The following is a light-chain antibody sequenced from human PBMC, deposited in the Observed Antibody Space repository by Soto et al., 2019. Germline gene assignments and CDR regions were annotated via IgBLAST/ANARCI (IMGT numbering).Light chain of an antibody. V-gene: IGKV1-5*03. CDR3: QQYNSYSPT. CDR2: KAS. Sequence: DIQMTQSPSTLSASVGDRVTITCRASQSISVWLAWYQQKAGKAPNLLIYKASRLESGVPSRFSGSGSETEFTPTISGLQPGDSATYYCQQYNSYSPTFGQGTKV. J-gene: IGKJ1*01. CDR1: QSISVW.